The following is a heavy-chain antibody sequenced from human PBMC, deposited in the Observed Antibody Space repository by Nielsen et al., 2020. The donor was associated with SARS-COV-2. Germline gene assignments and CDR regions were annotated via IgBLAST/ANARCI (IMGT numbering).Heavy chain of an antibody. D-gene: IGHD6-13*01. V-gene: IGHV3-7*03. Sequence: GESLKISCRASGFSFSIYSMNWVRQAPGKGLEWVADIKPDGSEKVYVDSVKGRFTISRDNAKNSMSLQMNSLRAEDTALYYCANGQQGDFSDYGMDVWGQGTTVTVSS. CDR2: IKPDGSEK. CDR3: ANGQQGDFSDYGMDV. CDR1: GFSFSIYS. J-gene: IGHJ6*02.